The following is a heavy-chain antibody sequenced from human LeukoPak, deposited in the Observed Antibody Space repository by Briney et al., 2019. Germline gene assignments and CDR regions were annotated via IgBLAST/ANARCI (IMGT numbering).Heavy chain of an antibody. CDR2: INHSGST. CDR1: GGSFSGYY. Sequence: SEALSLTCAVYGGSFSGYYWSWIRQPPGKGLEWIGEINHSGSTNYNPSLKSRVTISVGTSKNQFSLRLSSVTAADTAVYYCARVGGTNFYYYGMDVWGQGATVTVSS. CDR3: ARVGGTNFYYYGMDV. D-gene: IGHD1-14*01. J-gene: IGHJ6*02. V-gene: IGHV4-34*01.